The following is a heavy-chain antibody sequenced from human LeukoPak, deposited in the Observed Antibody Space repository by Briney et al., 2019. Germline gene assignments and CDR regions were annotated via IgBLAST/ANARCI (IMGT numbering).Heavy chain of an antibody. V-gene: IGHV3-30*18. CDR2: ISYDGSNK. Sequence: GGSLRLSCAASGFTFSSYGMHWVRQAPGKGLEWVAVISYDGSNKCYADSVKGRFTISRDNSKNTLYLQMNSLRAEDTAVYYCAKSPKVGATTQYFDYWGQGTLVTVS. CDR3: AKSPKVGATTQYFDY. D-gene: IGHD1-26*01. CDR1: GFTFSSYG. J-gene: IGHJ4*02.